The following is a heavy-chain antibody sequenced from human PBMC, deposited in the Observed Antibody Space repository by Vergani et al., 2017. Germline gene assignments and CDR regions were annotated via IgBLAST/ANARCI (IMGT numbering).Heavy chain of an antibody. CDR2: INHSGST. CDR3: ARGVRAYYYYMDV. V-gene: IGHV4-34*01. J-gene: IGHJ6*03. D-gene: IGHD3-22*01. CDR1: GGSFSGYY. Sequence: QVQLQQWGAGLLKPSETLSLTCAVYGGSFSGYYWSWIRQPPGKGLEWIGEINHSGSTNYNPSLKSRVTISVDTSKNQFSLKLSSVTAADTAVHYCARGVRAYYYYMDVWGKGTTVTVSS.